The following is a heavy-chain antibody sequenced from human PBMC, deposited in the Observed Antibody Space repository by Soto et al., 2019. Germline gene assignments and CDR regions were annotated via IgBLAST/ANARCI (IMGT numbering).Heavy chain of an antibody. CDR3: TSKGPSSLTNFDY. V-gene: IGHV3-15*07. D-gene: IGHD6-13*01. CDR1: GFTFSNAW. J-gene: IGHJ4*02. Sequence: EVQLVESGGGLVKPGGSLTLSCAASGFTFSNAWMNWVRQAAGKGLEWVGRIKSKTDGGTTDYAAAVTGRFAISRDDSKNTLYLQMIRLKTEDTAVYYCTSKGPSSLTNFDYWGQGTLVTVSS. CDR2: IKSKTDGGTT.